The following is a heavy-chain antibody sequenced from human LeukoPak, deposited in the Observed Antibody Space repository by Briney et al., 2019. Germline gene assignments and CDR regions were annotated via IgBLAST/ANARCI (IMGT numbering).Heavy chain of an antibody. J-gene: IGHJ4*02. D-gene: IGHD6-19*01. CDR3: ATKQWLAPPPDS. Sequence: PGGSLRLSCAASGFTFSKYWMLWVRQAPGKGLESVSRINTDGTVTTYADSVKGRFTVSRDNADNAKFLQMNSVRDEDTAVYYCATKQWLAPPPDSWGQGTPVTVYS. CDR2: INTDGTVT. V-gene: IGHV3-74*01. CDR1: GFTFSKYW.